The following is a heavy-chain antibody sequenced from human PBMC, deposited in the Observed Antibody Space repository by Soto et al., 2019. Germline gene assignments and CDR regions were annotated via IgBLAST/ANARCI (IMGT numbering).Heavy chain of an antibody. D-gene: IGHD6-13*01. V-gene: IGHV3-48*01. J-gene: IGHJ5*02. CDR3: ARHPERIAEIGWFDP. CDR1: GFTFSSYS. Sequence: EVQLVESGGGLLQHGGSLRLSCAASGFTFSSYSMNWVRQAPGKGLEWVSYISSSSSTIYYADSVKGRFTISRDNAKNSLYLQMNSLRAEDTAVYYCARHPERIAEIGWFDPWGQGTLVTVSS. CDR2: ISSSSSTI.